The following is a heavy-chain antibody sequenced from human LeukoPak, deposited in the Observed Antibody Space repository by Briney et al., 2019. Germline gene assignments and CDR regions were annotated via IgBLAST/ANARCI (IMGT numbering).Heavy chain of an antibody. J-gene: IGHJ4*02. D-gene: IGHD3-22*01. Sequence: SETLSLTCTVSGDSISSYYWSWIRQPPGKGLEWIGYIYYSGSTNYNPSLKSRVTISVDTSKNQFSLRPSSVTAADTAVYYCARVNYYDSSGTDYWGQGTLVTVSS. V-gene: IGHV4-59*01. CDR1: GDSISSYY. CDR3: ARVNYYDSSGTDY. CDR2: IYYSGST.